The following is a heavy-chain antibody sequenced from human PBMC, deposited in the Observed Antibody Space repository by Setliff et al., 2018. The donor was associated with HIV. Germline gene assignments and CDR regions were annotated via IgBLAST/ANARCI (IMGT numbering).Heavy chain of an antibody. V-gene: IGHV4-4*09. CDR1: GAGISGYS. Sequence: SETLSLTCIVSGAGISGYSWSWIRQPPGKGLEWIGDIDSNGRPNYNTSLNSRLTVSADPSKNQISMKLSSVTAADTAIYYCARLCSNGVCRPVGDHVFDVWCQGTMVTVSS. CDR3: ARLCSNGVCRPVGDHVFDV. D-gene: IGHD2-8*01. J-gene: IGHJ3*01. CDR2: IDSNGRP.